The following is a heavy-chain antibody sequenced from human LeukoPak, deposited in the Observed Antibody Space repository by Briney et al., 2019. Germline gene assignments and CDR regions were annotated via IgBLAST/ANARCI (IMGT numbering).Heavy chain of an antibody. D-gene: IGHD3-3*01. J-gene: IGHJ4*02. CDR1: GFTFDDYA. V-gene: IGHV3-9*03. Sequence: GGSQRLSCAASGFTFDDYAMHWVRQAPGKGLEWVSGISWNSGSIGYADSVKGRFTISRDNAKNSLYLQMNSLRAEDMALYYCAIGRERYYDFWSGCFDYWGQGTLVTVSS. CDR3: AIGRERYYDFWSGCFDY. CDR2: ISWNSGSI.